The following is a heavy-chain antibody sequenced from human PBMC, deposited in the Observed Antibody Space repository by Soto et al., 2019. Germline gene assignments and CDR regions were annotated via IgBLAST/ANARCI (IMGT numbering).Heavy chain of an antibody. CDR2: ISYDGSNK. V-gene: IGHV3-30*18. D-gene: IGHD1-26*01. Sequence: SLRLSCTASGINFSSYGMHWVSQAHGKGLEWVAVISYDGSNKYYADSVKGRFTISRDNSKNTLYLQMNSLRAEDTAVYYCAKDAPRWSRYYYYGRDGWGQGTTVTVSS. J-gene: IGHJ6*02. CDR1: GINFSSYG. CDR3: AKDAPRWSRYYYYGRDG.